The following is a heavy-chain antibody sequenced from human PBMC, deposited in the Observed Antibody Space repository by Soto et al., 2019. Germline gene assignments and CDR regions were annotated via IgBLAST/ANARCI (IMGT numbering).Heavy chain of an antibody. J-gene: IGHJ4*02. CDR3: ARDNVVSAVTFDY. CDR1: GGSVSSGDYY. CDR2: IYYSGGT. V-gene: IGHV4-61*08. Sequence: SETLSLTCTVSGGSVSSGDYYWSWIRQPPGKGLEWIGYIYYSGGTNYNPSLKSRVTISLDTSKNQFSLELTSVTAADTAMYYCARDNVVSAVTFDYWGQGTLVTVSS. D-gene: IGHD2-2*01.